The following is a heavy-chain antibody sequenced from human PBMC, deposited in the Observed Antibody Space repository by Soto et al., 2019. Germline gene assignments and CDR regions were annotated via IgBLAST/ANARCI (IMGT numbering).Heavy chain of an antibody. J-gene: IGHJ3*02. CDR3: AKGRYYDSSGYYSGDAFDI. CDR2: ISYDGSNK. CDR1: GFTFSSYG. Sequence: QVQLVESGGGVVQPGRSLRLSCAASGFTFSSYGMHWVRQAPGKGLEWVAVISYDGSNKYHADSVKGRFTISRDNSKNTLYLQMNSLRAEDTAVYYCAKGRYYDSSGYYSGDAFDIWGQGTMVTVSS. D-gene: IGHD3-22*01. V-gene: IGHV3-30*18.